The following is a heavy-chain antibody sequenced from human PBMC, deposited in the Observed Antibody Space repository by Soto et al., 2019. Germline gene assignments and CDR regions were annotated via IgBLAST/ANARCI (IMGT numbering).Heavy chain of an antibody. J-gene: IGHJ3*02. CDR2: VSYDGGT. CDR3: VRIGCTTANCAPSRRAFDI. CDR1: GGSMRTYY. D-gene: IGHD2-8*01. V-gene: IGHV4-59*08. Sequence: SETLSLTCTVSGGSMRTYYWSWIRQPPGGGLEWIAYVSYDGGTDYNPSLKSRVTMSVDTSKNHFSLRLRLVTAADTAVYYCVRIGCTTANCAPSRRAFDICGQGTVVT.